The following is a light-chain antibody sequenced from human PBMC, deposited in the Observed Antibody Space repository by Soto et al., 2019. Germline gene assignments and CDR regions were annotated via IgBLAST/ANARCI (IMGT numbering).Light chain of an antibody. CDR1: QGVSSS. J-gene: IGKJ1*01. CDR2: GAS. V-gene: IGKV3-15*01. Sequence: EIVMTQSPATLSVSPGERATLSCRASQGVSSSLAWYQQKPGQAPGLLIYGASTRATGVPARFSGSGSETEFTLTISSLQSEDSAVYYCQQYNNWWTFGQGTKVEIK. CDR3: QQYNNWWT.